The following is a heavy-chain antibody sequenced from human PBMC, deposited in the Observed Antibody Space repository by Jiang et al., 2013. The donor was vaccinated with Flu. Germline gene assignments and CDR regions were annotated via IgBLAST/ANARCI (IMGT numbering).Heavy chain of an antibody. V-gene: IGHV4-39*01. J-gene: IGHJ5*02. CDR2: IYSSGNT. Sequence: GLVKPSETLSLTCTVSGASIVSSGYYWGWIRQSPGKGLEWIGTIYSSGNTYYNPSLKSRLTMSLEKSKNQFSLILNSVTAADTAVYYCASPTDFSGGFGSFDPWGQGTHVTVPS. CDR1: GASIVSSGYY. CDR3: ASPTDFSGGFGSFDP. D-gene: IGHD3-3*01.